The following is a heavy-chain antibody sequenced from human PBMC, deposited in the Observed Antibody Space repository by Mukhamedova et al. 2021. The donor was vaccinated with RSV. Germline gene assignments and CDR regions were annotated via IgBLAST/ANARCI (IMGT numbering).Heavy chain of an antibody. Sequence: AGMGLEWMGRMYTRGSTNYNPALNSRVTISMDSSNQFSLKLRSVTAADTAVYYCARGGRWLQSPDAFDIWGQGTKVIVSS. V-gene: IGHV4-61*02. J-gene: IGHJ3*02. CDR2: MYTRGST. CDR3: ARGGRWLQSPDAFDI. D-gene: IGHD5-24*01.